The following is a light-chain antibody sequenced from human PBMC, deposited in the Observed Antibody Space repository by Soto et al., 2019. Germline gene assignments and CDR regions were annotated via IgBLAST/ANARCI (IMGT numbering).Light chain of an antibody. CDR2: GAS. CDR3: QQYNNWPPLT. Sequence: DIQMTQSPSTLSASVGDRVTITCRASQSISTWLTWYQQKPGKAPKVLIYGASSLESGVPSRFSGSGSGTEFTLTISSLQSEDFAVYYCQQYNNWPPLTVGGGTKVDIK. V-gene: IGKV1-5*01. CDR1: QSISTW. J-gene: IGKJ4*01.